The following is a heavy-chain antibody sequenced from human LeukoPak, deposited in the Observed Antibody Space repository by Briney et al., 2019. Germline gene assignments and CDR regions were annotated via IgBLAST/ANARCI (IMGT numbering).Heavy chain of an antibody. D-gene: IGHD3-22*01. CDR1: GGSISSYY. CDR2: IYYSGST. CDR3: AGDSSGYYYQGY. Sequence: PSETLSLTCTVSGGSISSYYWSWIRQPPGKGLEWIGYIYYSGSTNYNPSLKSRVTISVDTSKNQFSLKLSSVTAADTAVYYCAGDSSGYYYQGYWGQGTLVTVSS. J-gene: IGHJ4*02. V-gene: IGHV4-59*08.